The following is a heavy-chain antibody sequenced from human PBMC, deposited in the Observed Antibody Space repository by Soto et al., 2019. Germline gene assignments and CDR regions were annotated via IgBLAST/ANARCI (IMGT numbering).Heavy chain of an antibody. CDR2: ISHDGSDK. D-gene: IGHD2-2*02. J-gene: IGHJ4*02. CDR3: AKSPDFFCSSANCYRYYFDY. V-gene: IGHV3-30*18. Sequence: GGSLRLSCAAYGFPFGDLGMHWLRQAPGKGIEWVAVISHDGSDKFYADTVKARFTISRDNSKNTLYLQMSGLRGEETAVYYCAKSPDFFCSSANCYRYYFDYWSQGTLVTVSS. CDR1: GFPFGDLG.